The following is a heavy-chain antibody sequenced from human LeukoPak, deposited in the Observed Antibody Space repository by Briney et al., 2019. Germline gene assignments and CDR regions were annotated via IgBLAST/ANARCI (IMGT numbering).Heavy chain of an antibody. J-gene: IGHJ5*02. CDR1: GYSFTTYW. V-gene: IGHV5-51*01. Sequence: GESLKISCKASGYSFTTYWIGWVRQMPGKGLEWMGIIYPGDSDTRYSPSFQGQVTISADKSINTAYLQWRSLKASDTAMYYCARTGVPRAMTWFDPWGQGTLVTVSS. CDR3: ARTGVPRAMTWFDP. D-gene: IGHD2-2*01. CDR2: IYPGDSDT.